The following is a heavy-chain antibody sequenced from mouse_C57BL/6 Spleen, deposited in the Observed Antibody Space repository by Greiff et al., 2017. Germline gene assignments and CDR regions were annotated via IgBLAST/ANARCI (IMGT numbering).Heavy chain of an antibody. CDR1: GFTFSSYA. Sequence: EVKVVESGGGLVKPGGSLKLSCAASGFTFSSYAMSWVRQTPEKRLEWVATISDGGSYTYYPDNVKGRFTISRDNAKNNLYLQMSHLKSEDTAMYYCAREPFITTVVHYFDCWGQGTTLAVSS. J-gene: IGHJ2*01. D-gene: IGHD1-1*01. V-gene: IGHV5-4*01. CDR2: ISDGGSYT. CDR3: AREPFITTVVHYFDC.